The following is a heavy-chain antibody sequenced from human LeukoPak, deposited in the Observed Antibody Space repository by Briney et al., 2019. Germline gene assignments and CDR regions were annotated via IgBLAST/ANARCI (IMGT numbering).Heavy chain of an antibody. V-gene: IGHV1-2*02. CDR3: ARGTYYYDSSGYPSRGDY. D-gene: IGHD3-22*01. Sequence: GASVKVSCKASGYTFSGYYMHWVRQAPGQGLEWMGWINPNSGGTNYAQKFQGRVTMTRDTSISTAYMELSRLRSDDTAVYYCARGTYYYDSSGYPSRGDYWGQGTLVTVSS. J-gene: IGHJ4*02. CDR1: GYTFSGYY. CDR2: INPNSGGT.